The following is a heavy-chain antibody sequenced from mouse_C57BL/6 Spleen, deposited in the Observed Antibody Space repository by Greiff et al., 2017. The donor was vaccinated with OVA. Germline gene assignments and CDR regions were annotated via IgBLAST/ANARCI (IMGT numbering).Heavy chain of an antibody. J-gene: IGHJ1*03. D-gene: IGHD1-1*01. Sequence: VQLQQSGAELVRPGASVTLSCKASGYTFTDYEMHWVKQTPVHGLEWIGAIDPETGGTASHQKFKGKAILTADKSSSTAYMELRSLTSEDSAVYYCTKGGGSSHWYFDVWGTGTTVTVSS. V-gene: IGHV1-15*01. CDR2: IDPETGGT. CDR3: TKGGGSSHWYFDV. CDR1: GYTFTDYE.